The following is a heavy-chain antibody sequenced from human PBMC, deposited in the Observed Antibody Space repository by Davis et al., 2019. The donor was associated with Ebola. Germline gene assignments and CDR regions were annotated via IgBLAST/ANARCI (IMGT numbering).Heavy chain of an antibody. CDR2: IRSKANSYAT. Sequence: GESLKISCAASGFTFSGSAMHWVRQASGKGLEWVGRIRSKANSYATAYAASVKGRFTISRDDSKNTAHLQMNSLKTEDTAVYYCTKGGGAGGREDDYWGQGTLVTVSS. CDR3: TKGGGAGGREDDY. J-gene: IGHJ4*02. CDR1: GFTFSGSA. V-gene: IGHV3-73*01. D-gene: IGHD3-16*01.